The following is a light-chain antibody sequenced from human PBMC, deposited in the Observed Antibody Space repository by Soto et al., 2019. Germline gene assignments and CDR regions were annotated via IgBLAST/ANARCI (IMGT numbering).Light chain of an antibody. CDR3: VFSYSGAHVV. CDR1: TAAVSSGHY. V-gene: IGLV7-46*01. CDR2: DTN. Sequence: QAVVTQGPSLTVSPGGTVSLTGGSSTAAVSSGHYPYWFQQKPGQAPRTLISDTNNKHSWTPARFSGYLLGGNAALTLSGAQRENEAEYCGVFSYSGAHVVFGGGTKLAVL. J-gene: IGLJ2*01.